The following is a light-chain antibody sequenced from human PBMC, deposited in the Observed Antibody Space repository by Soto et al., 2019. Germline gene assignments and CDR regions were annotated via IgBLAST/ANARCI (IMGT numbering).Light chain of an antibody. CDR1: QSISAN. J-gene: IGKJ1*01. V-gene: IGKV3-15*01. Sequence: EIVMTQSPATLSASPGDRATLSCRASQSISANLAWYQQKPGQTPRLLIYGASTRASGVPAKFSGSGSRTEFTVSISSLKSEDFAVYYCQKYNNWPQTFGQGTKVDIK. CDR2: GAS. CDR3: QKYNNWPQT.